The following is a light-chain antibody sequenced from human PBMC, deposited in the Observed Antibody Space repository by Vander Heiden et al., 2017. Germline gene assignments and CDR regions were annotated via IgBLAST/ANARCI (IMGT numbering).Light chain of an antibody. CDR3: QQSYNIARRT. J-gene: IGKJ1*01. V-gene: IGKV1-39*01. CDR1: QSITTY. CDR2: AAS. Sequence: DIQMTQSSSSLSASVGDRVTITCRASQSITTYLNWYQQKPGKAPNLLIYAASTLQNGVPSRFSGSGSGTDFTLTISGLLPEDFATYYCQQSYNIARRTFGQGTKVEFK.